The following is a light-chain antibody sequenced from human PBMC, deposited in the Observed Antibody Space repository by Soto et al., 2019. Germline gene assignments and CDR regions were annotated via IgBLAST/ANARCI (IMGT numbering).Light chain of an antibody. Sequence: QSVLTQPASVSGSPGQSITIYCTGTSSDVGGYNYVSWYQQHPGKAHKLMIYEVSNRPSGVSNRFSGSKSGNTASLTISGLQAEDEADYYCSSYTSSSTRVFGGGTKLTVL. CDR3: SSYTSSSTRV. J-gene: IGLJ3*02. V-gene: IGLV2-14*01. CDR1: SSDVGGYNY. CDR2: EVS.